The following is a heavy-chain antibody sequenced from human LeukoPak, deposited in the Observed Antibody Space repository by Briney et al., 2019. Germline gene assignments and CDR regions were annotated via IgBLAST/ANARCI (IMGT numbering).Heavy chain of an antibody. J-gene: IGHJ3*02. Sequence: ASVKVSCKASGYTFTSYGISWVRQAPGQGLEWMGWISAYNGHTNYAQMLQGRVTMTTDTSTSTAYMELRSLRSDDTAVYYCARDRGVWFGEFSGAFDIWGQGTMVTVSS. V-gene: IGHV1-18*01. CDR1: GYTFTSYG. CDR3: ARDRGVWFGEFSGAFDI. CDR2: ISAYNGHT. D-gene: IGHD3-10*01.